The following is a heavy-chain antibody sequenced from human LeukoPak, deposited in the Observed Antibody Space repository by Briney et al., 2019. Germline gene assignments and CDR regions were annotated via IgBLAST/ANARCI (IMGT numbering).Heavy chain of an antibody. J-gene: IGHJ3*02. D-gene: IGHD1-26*01. CDR1: GGTFTSYA. CDR3: AREDSGSYAHAFDI. V-gene: IGHV1-69*05. CDR2: IIPIFGTA. Sequence: SVKVSCKASGGTFTSYAISWVRQAPGQGLEWMGGIIPIFGTANYAQKFQGRVTITTDKSTSTAYMELSRLRSEDTAVYYCAREDSGSYAHAFDIWGQGTTVTVSS.